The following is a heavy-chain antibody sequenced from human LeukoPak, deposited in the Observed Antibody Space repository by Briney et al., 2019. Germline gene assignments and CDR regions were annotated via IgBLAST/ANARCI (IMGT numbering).Heavy chain of an antibody. Sequence: ASVKVSCKASGYTFTGYYMHWVRQAPGQGLEWMGWINPNSGGTNYSQKFQGRVTMTRDTSISTAYMELSRLRSDDTAVYYCARERPSGPYYDSSGYYSSWGQGPLVTVSS. V-gene: IGHV1-2*02. D-gene: IGHD3-22*01. CDR3: ARERPSGPYYDSSGYYSS. CDR2: INPNSGGT. J-gene: IGHJ5*02. CDR1: GYTFTGYY.